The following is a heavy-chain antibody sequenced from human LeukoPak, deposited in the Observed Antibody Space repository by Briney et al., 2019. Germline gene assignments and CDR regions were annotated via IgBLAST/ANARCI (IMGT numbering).Heavy chain of an antibody. CDR1: GFIFSTYG. D-gene: IGHD3-10*01. CDR2: IRHDGSIK. Sequence: PGGSLRLSCAASGFIFSTYGMYWVRQAPGKGLEWVAFIRHDGSIKNYADSVKGRSTISRDNSKNTLYLQMNSLRAEDTAVYYCAKASPYGSGSYYGMDVWGQGTTVTVSS. V-gene: IGHV3-30*02. J-gene: IGHJ6*02. CDR3: AKASPYGSGSYYGMDV.